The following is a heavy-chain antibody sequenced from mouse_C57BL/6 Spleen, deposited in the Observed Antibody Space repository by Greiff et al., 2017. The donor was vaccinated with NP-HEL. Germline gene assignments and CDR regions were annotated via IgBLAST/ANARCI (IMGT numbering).Heavy chain of an antibody. V-gene: IGHV1-64*01. CDR2: IHPNSGST. D-gene: IGHD2-5*01. CDR3: AKSSLYYSNYVDY. J-gene: IGHJ2*01. CDR1: GYTFTSYW. Sequence: QVQLKQPGAELVKPGASVKLSCKASGYTFTSYWMHWVKQRPGQGLEWIGMIHPNSGSTNYNEKFKSKATLTVDKSSSTAYMQLSSLTSEDSAVYYCAKSSLYYSNYVDYWGQGTTLTVSS.